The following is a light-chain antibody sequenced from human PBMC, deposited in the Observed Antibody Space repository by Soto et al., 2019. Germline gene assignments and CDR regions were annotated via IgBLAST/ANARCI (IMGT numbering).Light chain of an antibody. Sequence: DIQMTQSPSSLSASVGDRVTITCQASQDISNYLNWYQQKPGKAPKLLIYDASDLETGVPSSFRGSGSGTDFTFTISSLQPEDIATYYCQQYDNLPFTFGPGTKVEIK. CDR2: DAS. CDR3: QQYDNLPFT. V-gene: IGKV1-33*01. CDR1: QDISNY. J-gene: IGKJ3*01.